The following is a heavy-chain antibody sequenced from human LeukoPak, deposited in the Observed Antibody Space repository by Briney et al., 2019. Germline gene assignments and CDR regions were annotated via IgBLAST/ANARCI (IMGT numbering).Heavy chain of an antibody. V-gene: IGHV1-46*01. D-gene: IGHD3-9*01. CDR1: GYTFTSYY. J-gene: IGHJ6*03. CDR2: INPSGSST. CDR3: ARDPRDILTGYYDYYYYYMDV. Sequence: ASVKVSCKASGYTFTSYYMHWVRQAPGQGLEWMGIINPSGSSTSYAQKFQGRVTMTRDTSTSTVYMELSSLRSEDTAVYYCARDPRDILTGYYDYYYYYMDVWGKGTTVTISS.